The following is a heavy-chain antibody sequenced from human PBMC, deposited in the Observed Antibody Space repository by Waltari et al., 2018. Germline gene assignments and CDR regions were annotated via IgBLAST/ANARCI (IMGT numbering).Heavy chain of an antibody. Sequence: QVQLVQSGAEVKQPGASLKVSCKTSGYTFTNYDINWLRQGPGQRIEWMGWMNPNSGNTGFAQDFQDRLTMTANNAITTAYMELTGLTSGDTAVYYCARAAAPGKGAHWFDPWGQGTLVTVSS. CDR3: ARAAAPGKGAHWFDP. V-gene: IGHV1-8*01. CDR2: MNPNSGNT. CDR1: GYTFTNYD. D-gene: IGHD6-13*01. J-gene: IGHJ5*02.